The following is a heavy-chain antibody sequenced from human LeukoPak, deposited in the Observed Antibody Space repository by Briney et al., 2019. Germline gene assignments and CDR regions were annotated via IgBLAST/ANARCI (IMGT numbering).Heavy chain of an antibody. CDR1: GFTVSSNY. J-gene: IGHJ4*02. D-gene: IGHD3-22*01. V-gene: IGHV3-66*01. CDR2: IYSGGST. Sequence: AGGSLRLSCAASGFTVSSNYMSWVRQAPGKGLEWVSVIYSGGSTYYADSVKGRFTIPRDNSKNTLYLQMNSLRAEDTAVYYCARSPYDSSGYWDPYFDYWGQGTLVTVSS. CDR3: ARSPYDSSGYWDPYFDY.